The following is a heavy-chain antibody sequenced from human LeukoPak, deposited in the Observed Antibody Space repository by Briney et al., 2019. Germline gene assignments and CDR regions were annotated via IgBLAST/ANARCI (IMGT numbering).Heavy chain of an antibody. J-gene: IGHJ4*02. CDR2: IDPSDSYT. CDR3: ARQRDGYNLVDY. V-gene: IGHV5-10-1*01. D-gene: IGHD5-24*01. CDR1: GYSFTSYW. Sequence: GESLKISCKGSGYSFTSYWIGWVRQMPGKGLEWMGTIDPSDSYTNYSPSFQGHVTISADKSISTAYLQWSSLKASDTAMYYCARQRDGYNLVDYWGQGTLVTVSS.